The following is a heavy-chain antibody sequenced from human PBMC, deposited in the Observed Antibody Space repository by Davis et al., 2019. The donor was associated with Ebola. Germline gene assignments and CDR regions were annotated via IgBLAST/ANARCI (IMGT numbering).Heavy chain of an antibody. Sequence: GESLKISCKGSGYSFTSYWISWVRQMLGKGLEWMGRIDPSDSYTNYSPSFQGHVTISADKSISTAYLQWSSLKASATAIYYCARGRYCSGGSCYSNPTDYWGQGTLLTVSS. V-gene: IGHV5-10-1*01. CDR3: ARGRYCSGGSCYSNPTDY. J-gene: IGHJ4*02. CDR1: GYSFTSYW. D-gene: IGHD2-15*01. CDR2: IDPSDSYT.